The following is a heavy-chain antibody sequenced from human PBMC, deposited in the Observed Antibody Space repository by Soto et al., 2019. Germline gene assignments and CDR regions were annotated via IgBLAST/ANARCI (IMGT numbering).Heavy chain of an antibody. CDR2: ISYDGSNK. CDR1: GFTFSSYA. D-gene: IGHD2-15*01. V-gene: IGHV3-30-3*01. CDR3: GRGGGCGGSCYHNWFDP. Sequence: QVQLVESGGGVVQPGRSLRLSCAASGFTFSSYAMHWVRQAPGKGLEWVAVISYDGSNKYYADSVKGRFTISRDNSKNTLYLEMNSLRAGDTAVYYWGRGGGCGGSCYHNWFDPWGQGTLVTVSS. J-gene: IGHJ5*02.